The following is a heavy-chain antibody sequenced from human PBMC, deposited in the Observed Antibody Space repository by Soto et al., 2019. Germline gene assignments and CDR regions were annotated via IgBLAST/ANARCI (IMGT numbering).Heavy chain of an antibody. CDR1: GYTFTGYY. CDR2: INPNSGGT. Sequence: ASVKVSCKASGYTFTGYYMHWVRQAPGQGLEWMGWINPNSGGTNYAQKFQGWVTMTRDTSISTAYMELSRLRSDDTAVYYCARAKGKYYDFWSGPSDGMDVWGQGTTVTISS. CDR3: ARAKGKYYDFWSGPSDGMDV. J-gene: IGHJ6*02. D-gene: IGHD3-3*01. V-gene: IGHV1-2*04.